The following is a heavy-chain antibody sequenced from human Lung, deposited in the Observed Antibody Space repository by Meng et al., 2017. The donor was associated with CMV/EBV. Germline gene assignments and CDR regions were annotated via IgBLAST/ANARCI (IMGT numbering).Heavy chain of an antibody. CDR2: INPNSGGT. D-gene: IGHD1-14*01. V-gene: IGHV1-2*02. Sequence: ASXXVSCKASGYFFTGHFVHWVRQAPGQGLEWMGWINPNSGGTKYTQKFQGRVTMTRDTSISTVYMELSGLRSDDTAMYYCARAQDTTSADYYNYGIDVWGQGXTVTVSS. J-gene: IGHJ6*02. CDR3: ARAQDTTSADYYNYGIDV. CDR1: GYFFTGHF.